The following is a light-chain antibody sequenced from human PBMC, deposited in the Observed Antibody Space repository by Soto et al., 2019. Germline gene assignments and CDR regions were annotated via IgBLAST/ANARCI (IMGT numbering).Light chain of an antibody. J-gene: IGKJ5*01. V-gene: IGKV3-11*01. Sequence: EIVLTQSPATLSLSPGERATLSCMASQSVSIFLAWYQQKPGQAPRLLIHDASNRATGIPARFSGSGSGTDFTLTISSLEPEDFAVYYCQQRSDWSSITFGQGTRLEI. CDR1: QSVSIF. CDR3: QQRSDWSSIT. CDR2: DAS.